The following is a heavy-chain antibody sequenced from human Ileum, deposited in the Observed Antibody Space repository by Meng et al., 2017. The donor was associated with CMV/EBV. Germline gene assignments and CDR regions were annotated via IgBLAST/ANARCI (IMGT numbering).Heavy chain of an antibody. D-gene: IGHD2-2*01. V-gene: IGHV4-61*01. CDR3: ASTPKYCSSTSCYPPPRRGYYYYGMDV. CDR1: GVSVSSGSFY. J-gene: IGHJ6*02. CDR2: KYSSGNT. Sequence: SETLSLTCFVSGVSVSSGSFYWTWIRQSPGKGLEWIGYKYSSGNTNYNPSLKSRVTISVDTSKNQFSLKLSSVTAADTAVYYCASTPKYCSSTSCYPPPRRGYYYYGMDVWGQGTTVTVSS.